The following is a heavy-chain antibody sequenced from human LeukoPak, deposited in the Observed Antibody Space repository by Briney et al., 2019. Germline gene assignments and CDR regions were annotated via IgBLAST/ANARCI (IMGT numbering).Heavy chain of an antibody. CDR1: GFTFSSYA. CDR2: VSINGGKT. J-gene: IGHJ6*03. V-gene: IGHV3-23*01. CDR3: ARLYGDYDYYYYYMDV. D-gene: IGHD4-17*01. Sequence: GGSLRLSCAASGFTFSSYAMSWVRQAPGKGLEWVSAVSINGGKTYYADSVKGRFTISRDNSKNTLYLHMNSLRAEDTAVYYCARLYGDYDYYYYYMDVWGKGTTVTVSS.